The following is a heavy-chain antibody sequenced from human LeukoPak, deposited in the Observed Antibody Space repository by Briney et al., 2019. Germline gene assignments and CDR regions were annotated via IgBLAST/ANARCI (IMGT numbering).Heavy chain of an antibody. Sequence: SETLSLTCAVYGGSFSGYYWSWIRQPPGKGLEWIGEINHSGSTNYNPSLKSRVTTSVDTSKNQFSLKLSSVTAADTAVYYCARAGSSSTDYWGQGTLVTVSS. CDR1: GGSFSGYY. V-gene: IGHV4-34*01. J-gene: IGHJ4*02. D-gene: IGHD6-6*01. CDR3: ARAGSSSTDY. CDR2: INHSGST.